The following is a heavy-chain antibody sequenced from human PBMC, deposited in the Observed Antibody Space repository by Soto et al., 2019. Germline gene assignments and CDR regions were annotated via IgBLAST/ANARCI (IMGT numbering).Heavy chain of an antibody. D-gene: IGHD6-13*01. J-gene: IGHJ5*02. V-gene: IGHV4-4*02. CDR3: ARDSRSSWINWFYP. Sequence: QLQLQESGPGLVKPSGTLSLTCAVSGGSISSSNWWSWVRQPPGKGPEWIGEIHHSGSTNYHPSLRSPVTISVDKSRIQCSLNLSSVTAADTAVYYCARDSRSSWINWFYPWGQGTLVTVSS. CDR2: IHHSGST. CDR1: GGSISSSNW.